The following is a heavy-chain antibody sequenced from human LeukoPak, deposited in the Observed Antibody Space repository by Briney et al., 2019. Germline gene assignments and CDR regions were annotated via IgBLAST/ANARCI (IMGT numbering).Heavy chain of an antibody. CDR1: GGSISSYY. V-gene: IGHV4-59*08. CDR3: ARTGVFGGFFDY. CDR2: IYYSGST. D-gene: IGHD3-10*02. Sequence: SETLSLTCTVSGGSISSYYWSWIRQPPGKGLEWIGYIYYSGSTNYNPSLKSRVTISVDTSKNQFSLKLSSVTAADTAVYYCARTGVFGGFFDYWGQGTLVTVSS. J-gene: IGHJ4*02.